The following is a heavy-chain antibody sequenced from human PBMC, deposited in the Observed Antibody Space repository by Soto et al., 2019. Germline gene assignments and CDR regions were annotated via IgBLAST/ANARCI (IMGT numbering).Heavy chain of an antibody. CDR2: IYYSGST. Sequence: SETLSLTCTVSGGSISSSSYYWGWIRQPPGKGLEWIGSIYYSGSTYYNPSLKSRVTISVDTSKNQFSLKLSSVTAADTAVYYCARRRAATSFDYWGQGTLVTVSS. CDR1: GGSISSSSYY. D-gene: IGHD6-13*01. V-gene: IGHV4-39*01. CDR3: ARRRAATSFDY. J-gene: IGHJ4*02.